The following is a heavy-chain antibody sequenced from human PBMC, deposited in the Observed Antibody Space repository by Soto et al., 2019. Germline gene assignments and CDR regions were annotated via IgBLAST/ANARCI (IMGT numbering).Heavy chain of an antibody. D-gene: IGHD3-9*01. Sequence: GSLRLSCAASGFTFSSYAMSWVRQAPGKGLEWVSAISGSGGSTYYADSVKGRFTISRDNSKNTLYLQMNSLRAEDTAVYYCAKDSSIYDILTGYYPDYFDYWGQGTLVTVSS. CDR1: GFTFSSYA. CDR2: ISGSGGST. V-gene: IGHV3-23*01. J-gene: IGHJ4*02. CDR3: AKDSSIYDILTGYYPDYFDY.